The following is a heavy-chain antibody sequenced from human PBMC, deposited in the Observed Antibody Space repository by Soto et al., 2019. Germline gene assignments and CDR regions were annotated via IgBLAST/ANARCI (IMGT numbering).Heavy chain of an antibody. CDR3: ATASGGDYNY. CDR2: ISSSSSYT. CDR1: GFTFSDYY. J-gene: IGHJ4*02. V-gene: IGHV3-11*06. D-gene: IGHD2-21*02. Sequence: QVQLVESGGCLVKPGGSLRLSCAASGFTFSDYYMSWIRQAPGKGLEWVSYISSSSSYTNYADSVKGRFTISRDNAEYSMYLQMTSLRAEDTAVYYCATASGGDYNYRGQGTLVTVSS.